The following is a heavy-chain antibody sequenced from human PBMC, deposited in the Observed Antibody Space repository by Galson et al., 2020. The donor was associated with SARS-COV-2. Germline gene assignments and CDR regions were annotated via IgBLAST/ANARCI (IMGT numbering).Heavy chain of an antibody. V-gene: IGHV4-34*01. J-gene: IGHJ5*02. CDR3: AREGSYELGKIDP. CDR1: GGSFSGYY. D-gene: IGHD1-26*01. CDR2: INHSGST. Sequence: ETSETLSLTCAVYGGSFSGYYWSWIRQPPGKGLEWIGEINHSGSTNYNPSLKSRVTISVDTSKNQFSLKLSSVTAADTAVYYCAREGSYELGKIDPWGQGTLVTVSS.